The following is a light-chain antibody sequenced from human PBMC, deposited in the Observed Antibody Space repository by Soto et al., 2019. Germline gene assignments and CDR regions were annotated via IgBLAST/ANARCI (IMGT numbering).Light chain of an antibody. V-gene: IGKV3-11*01. J-gene: IGKJ4*01. CDR1: QSVSSY. CDR3: QQRSNWPLT. CDR2: DAS. Sequence: EIVLPQSPSTLSLSPGERSTLSCMSSQSVSSYLAWYQQKPGQAPRLLIYDASNWATGIPAWFSGSGSGTDFTLTISSLEPEDFAVYYCQQRSNWPLTFGGGTKVDIK.